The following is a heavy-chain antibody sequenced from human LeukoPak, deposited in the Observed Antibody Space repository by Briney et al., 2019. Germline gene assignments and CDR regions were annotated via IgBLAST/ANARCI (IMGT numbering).Heavy chain of an antibody. CDR2: IYSGGST. V-gene: IGHV3-53*01. CDR3: ARAAPNITAAPAT. J-gene: IGHJ5*02. CDR1: GFTVSSIY. D-gene: IGHD6-13*01. Sequence: PGGSLRLSCAASGFTVSSIYMSWVRQAPGKGLEWVSVIYSGGSTYYADSVKGRFTISRDNSKNTLYLQMNSLRAEDTAVYYCARAAPNITAAPATWGQGTLVTVSS.